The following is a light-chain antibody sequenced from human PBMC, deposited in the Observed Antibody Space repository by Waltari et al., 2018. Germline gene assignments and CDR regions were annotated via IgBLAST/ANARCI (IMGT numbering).Light chain of an antibody. V-gene: IGLV1-36*01. CDR2: YDD. Sequence: QSVLTQPPSVSEAPRQRVTISCSGSSSNIGNNAVNWYQQLPGKAPKLLIYYDDLRPSGVSDRFSGSKSGTSASLAISGLQSEDEADYYCAAWDDSLNGLFGGGTKLTVL. CDR1: SSNIGNNA. J-gene: IGLJ2*01. CDR3: AAWDDSLNGL.